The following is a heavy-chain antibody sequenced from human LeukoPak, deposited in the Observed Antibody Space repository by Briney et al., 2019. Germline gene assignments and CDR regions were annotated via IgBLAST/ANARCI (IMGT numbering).Heavy chain of an antibody. J-gene: IGHJ4*02. Sequence: GGSLRLSCAASGFIFSSYAIHWVRQAPGKGLEWVSGINWNGGSTGYADSVKGRFTISRDNAKNSLYLQMNSLRAEDTAVYYCAKGLGSLLAVAGNWGFDYWGQGTLVTVSS. CDR3: AKGLGSLLAVAGNWGFDY. D-gene: IGHD6-19*01. V-gene: IGHV3-20*04. CDR2: INWNGGST. CDR1: GFIFSSYA.